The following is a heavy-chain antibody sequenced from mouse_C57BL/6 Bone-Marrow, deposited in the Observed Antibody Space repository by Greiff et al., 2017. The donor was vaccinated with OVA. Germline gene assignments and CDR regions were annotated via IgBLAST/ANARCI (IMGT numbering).Heavy chain of an antibody. CDR1: GYTFTSYW. CDR3: ARLGRGKNFDY. CDR2: IHPNSGST. V-gene: IGHV1-64*01. Sequence: QVQLQQPGAELVKPGASVKLSCKASGYTFTSYWMHWVKQRPGQGLEWIGMIHPNSGSTYYNEKFKSKATLTVDKSSSTAYMQLSSLTSEDSAVYYCARLGRGKNFDYWGQGTTLTVSS. D-gene: IGHD4-1*01. J-gene: IGHJ2*01.